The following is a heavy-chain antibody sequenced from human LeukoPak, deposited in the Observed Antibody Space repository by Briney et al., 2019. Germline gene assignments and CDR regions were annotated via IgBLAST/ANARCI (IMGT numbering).Heavy chain of an antibody. CDR3: ARLGYCSGGSCYGEWYFDY. V-gene: IGHV3-21*01. J-gene: IGHJ4*02. Sequence: GGSLRLSCAASGSPFSSDSMNWVRQAPGKGLEWVPSISSSSSYKYYTDSVKGQFTISRDNAKNSLYLQMNSLRAEDTAVYYCARLGYCSGGSCYGEWYFDYWGQGTLVTVSS. CDR1: GSPFSSDS. D-gene: IGHD2-15*01. CDR2: ISSSSSYK.